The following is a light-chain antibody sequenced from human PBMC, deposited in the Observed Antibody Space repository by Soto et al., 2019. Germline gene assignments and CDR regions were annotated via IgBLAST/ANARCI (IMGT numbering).Light chain of an antibody. CDR2: GAS. Sequence: EIVLTQSPGTLSLSPGERATPSCRAGQTVSSSYLGWYQQKAGQAPRLLIYGASGRATGIPDRFSGSGSGTDFTLTISGLEPEDFAVYYCQHYAMSPPFTFGPGTKVDIK. CDR1: QTVSSSY. V-gene: IGKV3-20*01. CDR3: QHYAMSPPFT. J-gene: IGKJ3*01.